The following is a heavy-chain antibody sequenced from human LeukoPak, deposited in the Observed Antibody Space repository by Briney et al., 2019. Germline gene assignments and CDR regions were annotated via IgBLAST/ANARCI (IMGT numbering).Heavy chain of an antibody. D-gene: IGHD2-2*01. J-gene: IGHJ6*04. CDR1: GFTFSGYG. Sequence: GRSLRLSCAASGFTFSGYGMHWVRQAPGKGLEWVAVISYDGSNKYYADSVKGRFTISRDNSKNTLYLQMNSLRAEDTAVYYCAKDQIVVVPAAMYPYYYGMDVWGKGTTVTVSS. CDR3: AKDQIVVVPAAMYPYYYGMDV. V-gene: IGHV3-30*18. CDR2: ISYDGSNK.